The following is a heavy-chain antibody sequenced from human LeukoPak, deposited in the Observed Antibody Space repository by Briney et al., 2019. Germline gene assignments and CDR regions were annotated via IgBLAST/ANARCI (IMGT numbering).Heavy chain of an antibody. Sequence: GGSLRLSCAASGFTFSSYWMSWVRQAPGKGLEWVANIKQDGSEKYYVDSVKGRFTISGDNAKNSLYLQMNSLRAEDTAVYYCARGLERSPNYMDVWGKGTTVTVSS. CDR1: GFTFSSYW. CDR2: IKQDGSEK. J-gene: IGHJ6*03. CDR3: ARGLERSPNYMDV. D-gene: IGHD1-1*01. V-gene: IGHV3-7*04.